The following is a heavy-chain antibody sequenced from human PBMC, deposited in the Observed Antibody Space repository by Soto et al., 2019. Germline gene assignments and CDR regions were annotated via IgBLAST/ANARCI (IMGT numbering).Heavy chain of an antibody. V-gene: IGHV4-59*01. J-gene: IGHJ4*02. CDR3: ARSRYTTGWWTPPFDY. CDR2: IYYSGST. CDR1: GGSISSYY. D-gene: IGHD6-19*01. Sequence: QVQLQESGPGLVKPSESLSLTCAVSGGSISSYYWSWIRQPPGKGLEWIGDIYYSGSTNYNPSLQSRVTISVDTSQNQFPLKLPSVTAADPAVYYCARSRYTTGWWTPPFDYWGQGTLVTVSS.